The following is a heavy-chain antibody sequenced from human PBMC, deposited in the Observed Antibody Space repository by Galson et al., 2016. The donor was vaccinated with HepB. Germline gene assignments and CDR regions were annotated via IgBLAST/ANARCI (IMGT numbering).Heavy chain of an antibody. CDR3: ARGLDQ. Sequence: SLRLSCAASGFTFRSYSMNWVRQAPGKGLEWISHISTSIISGGTGAIYYADSVKGRFITSRDNAKNLLYLQMNSLTDEDTAVYYCARGLDQWGQGTLVTVSS. J-gene: IGHJ4*02. CDR2: ISTSIISGGTGAI. CDR1: GFTFRSYS. V-gene: IGHV3-48*02.